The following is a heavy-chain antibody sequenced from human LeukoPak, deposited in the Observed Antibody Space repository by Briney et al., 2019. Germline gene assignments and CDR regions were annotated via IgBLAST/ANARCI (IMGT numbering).Heavy chain of an antibody. Sequence: PGGSLRLSCATSGFTFSIYAMTWVRQAPGKGLEWVSSISGSGGGTYYADSVAGHFIISRDNSKNTLYLQMNSLRADVTAVYYCAGGGLRFRGGGYWGQGTLVTVSS. CDR3: AGGGLRFRGGGY. J-gene: IGHJ4*02. CDR2: ISGSGGGT. V-gene: IGHV3-23*01. D-gene: IGHD5-12*01. CDR1: GFTFSIYA.